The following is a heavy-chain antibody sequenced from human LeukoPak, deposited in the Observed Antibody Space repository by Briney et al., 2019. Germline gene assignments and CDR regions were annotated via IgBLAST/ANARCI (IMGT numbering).Heavy chain of an antibody. D-gene: IGHD6-13*01. J-gene: IGHJ4*02. V-gene: IGHV3-21*01. CDR3: LKGSQGPIWQQLVPDH. Sequence: GGSLRLSCAASRFTFSTYTMNWVRQAPGKGLEWVSCISSSSSDISYADSVKGRFTISRDTSKNTLYLQMSSLRGDDTAVYYCLKGSQGPIWQQLVPDHWGQGTQVTVSS. CDR2: ISSSSSDI. CDR1: RFTFSTYT.